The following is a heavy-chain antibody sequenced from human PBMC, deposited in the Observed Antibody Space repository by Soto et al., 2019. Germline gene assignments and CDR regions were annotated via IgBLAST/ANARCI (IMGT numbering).Heavy chain of an antibody. D-gene: IGHD2-8*01. V-gene: IGHV1-69*06. J-gene: IGHJ6*02. Sequence: SVKVSCKASGGTFSSYAISWVRQAPGQGLEWMGGIIPIFGTANYAQKFQGRVTITADKSTSTAYMELSSLRSEDTAVYYCARGYQEPVRTGLMDYYGMDVWGQGTTVTVSS. CDR1: GGTFSSYA. CDR3: ARGYQEPVRTGLMDYYGMDV. CDR2: IIPIFGTA.